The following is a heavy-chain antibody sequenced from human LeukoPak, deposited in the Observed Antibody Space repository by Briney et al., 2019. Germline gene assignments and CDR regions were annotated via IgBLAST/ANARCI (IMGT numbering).Heavy chain of an antibody. J-gene: IGHJ4*02. D-gene: IGHD1-26*01. CDR2: ISAYNGNT. CDR3: ARVGSLVGATIIDY. Sequence: ASVKVSCKASDYTFTSYGISWVRQAPGQGLEWMGWISAYNGNTNYAQKLQGRVTMTTDTSTSTAYMELRSLRSDDTAVYYCARVGSLVGATIIDYWGQGTLVTVSS. V-gene: IGHV1-18*01. CDR1: DYTFTSYG.